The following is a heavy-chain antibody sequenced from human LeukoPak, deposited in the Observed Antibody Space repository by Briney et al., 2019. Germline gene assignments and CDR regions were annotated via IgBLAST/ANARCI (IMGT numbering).Heavy chain of an antibody. CDR1: GFTFSSYG. D-gene: IGHD6-19*01. V-gene: IGHV3-30*02. CDR2: IRYDGSNK. Sequence: GGSLRLSCAASGFTFSSYGMHWVRQAPGKGLEWVAFIRYDGSNKYYADSVKGRFTISRDTSKSTLNLQMNSLRAEDTAVYYCAKDGGQWLVRGYFDYWGQGTLVTVSS. CDR3: AKDGGQWLVRGYFDY. J-gene: IGHJ4*02.